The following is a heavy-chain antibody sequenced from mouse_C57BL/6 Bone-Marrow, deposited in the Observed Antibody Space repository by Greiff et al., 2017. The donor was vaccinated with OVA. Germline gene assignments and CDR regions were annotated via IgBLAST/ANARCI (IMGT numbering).Heavy chain of an antibody. CDR1: GYTFTDYY. J-gene: IGHJ2*01. D-gene: IGHD1-1*01. Sequence: EVQLQQSGPELVKPGASVKISCKASGYTFTDYYMTWVKQSHGKSLEWIGDINPNNGGTSYNQKFKGKATLTVDKSSSTAYMELRSLTSEDSAVYYCARSDYYGSPPFDYWGQGTTLTVSA. CDR2: INPNNGGT. V-gene: IGHV1-26*01. CDR3: ARSDYYGSPPFDY.